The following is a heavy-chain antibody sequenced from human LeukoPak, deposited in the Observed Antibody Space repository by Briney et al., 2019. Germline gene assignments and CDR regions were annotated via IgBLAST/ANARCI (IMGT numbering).Heavy chain of an antibody. CDR2: IYYSGST. CDR1: GGSFSGYY. V-gene: IGHV4-31*11. Sequence: SETLSLTCAVYGGSFSGYYWSWIRQHPGKGLEWIGYIYYSGSTYYNPSLKSRVTISVDTSKNQFSLKLSSVTAADTAVYYCARGDSYHFDYWGQGTLVTVSS. D-gene: IGHD2-21*02. J-gene: IGHJ4*02. CDR3: ARGDSYHFDY.